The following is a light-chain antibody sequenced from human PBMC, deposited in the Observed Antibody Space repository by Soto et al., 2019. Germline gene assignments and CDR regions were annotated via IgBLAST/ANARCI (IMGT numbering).Light chain of an antibody. CDR2: AAS. J-gene: IGKJ5*01. CDR3: QQSYTVPIT. CDR1: QTITTW. Sequence: DIRVTQSPPTLSASVGDRVTITCRASQTITTWMAWYQQKPGKAPKLLIYAASRLHSGVPSRFSGSGSGADVTLTISDLQPEDFATYYCQQSYTVPITFGQGTRPEIK. V-gene: IGKV1-39*01.